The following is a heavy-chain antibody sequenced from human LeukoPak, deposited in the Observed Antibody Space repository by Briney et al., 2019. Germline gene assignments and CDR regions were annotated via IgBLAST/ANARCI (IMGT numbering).Heavy chain of an antibody. CDR3: AKEVGYCSSTGCYDYYYYYGMDV. J-gene: IGHJ6*02. V-gene: IGHV3-23*01. CDR2: ISGSGDST. D-gene: IGHD2-2*01. CDR1: GFTFSTYA. Sequence: PGGSLKLSCAASGFTFSTYAMSWVRQAPGKGLEWVSAISGSGDSTYYSDPVKGRFTISRDNSKNTLYLQMNSLRAEDTAVYYCAKEVGYCSSTGCYDYYYYYGMDVWGQGTTVTVSS.